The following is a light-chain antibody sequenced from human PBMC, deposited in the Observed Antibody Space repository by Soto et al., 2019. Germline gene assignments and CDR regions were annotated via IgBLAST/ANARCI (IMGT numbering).Light chain of an antibody. V-gene: IGKV1-39*01. CDR2: AAP. J-gene: IGKJ1*01. Sequence: DIQMTQSPSSLSASLGDRVTITCRASQSIGSYFNWYQQKPGQAPTLLIYAAPSLQSGVPSRFSGSGSGTDFTLTISSLQPEDFATYYCQPSYSTLWTFGQGTKVEIK. CDR1: QSIGSY. CDR3: QPSYSTLWT.